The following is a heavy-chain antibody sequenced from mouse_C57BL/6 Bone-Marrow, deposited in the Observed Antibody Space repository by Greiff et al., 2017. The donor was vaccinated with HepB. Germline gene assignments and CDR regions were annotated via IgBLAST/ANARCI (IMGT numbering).Heavy chain of an antibody. CDR2: IRSKSNNYAT. V-gene: IGHV10-1*01. CDR3: VRPPYYYGSSYEYFDV. Sequence: EAGGGLVQPKGSLKLSCAASGFSFNTYAMNWVRQAPGKGLEWVARIRSKSNNYATYYADSVKDRFTISRDDSESMLYLQMNNLKTEDTAMYYCVRPPYYYGSSYEYFDVWGTGTTVTVSS. J-gene: IGHJ1*03. CDR1: GFSFNTYA. D-gene: IGHD1-1*01.